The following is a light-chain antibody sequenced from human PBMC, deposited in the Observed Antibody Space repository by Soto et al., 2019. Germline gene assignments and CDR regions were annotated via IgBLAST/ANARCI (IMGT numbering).Light chain of an antibody. CDR1: QTISTY. Sequence: DIQMTQSPSPLSASVGDRVTITCRASQTISTYLNWYQQKPGEAPKLLIYGASSLQSGVPSRFSGSGSGTDFTLTISSLQPEDVATYYCQKYNSAPQTFGQGTKVDIK. CDR3: QKYNSAPQT. J-gene: IGKJ1*01. V-gene: IGKV1-39*01. CDR2: GAS.